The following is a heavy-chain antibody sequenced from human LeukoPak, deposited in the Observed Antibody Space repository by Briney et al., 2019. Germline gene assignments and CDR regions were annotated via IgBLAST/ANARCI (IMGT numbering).Heavy chain of an antibody. CDR1: GFTFSDYT. CDR3: ARGQEPDLVRFAAD. Sequence: SGGSLRLSCVGTGFTFSDYTMSWLRQSPVKGLEWVAAISGSGFKTYDADSMKGRFTISRDNSKSTLYLEINNLRAEDTAAYFCARGQEPDLVRFAADWGQGTLVTVSS. CDR2: ISGSGFKT. V-gene: IGHV3-23*01. D-gene: IGHD3-10*01. J-gene: IGHJ4*02.